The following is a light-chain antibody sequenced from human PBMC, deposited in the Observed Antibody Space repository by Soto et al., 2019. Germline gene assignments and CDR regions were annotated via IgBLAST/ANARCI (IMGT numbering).Light chain of an antibody. J-gene: IGKJ1*01. CDR1: QSISSW. Sequence: DIQMTQSPSTLSASVGDRVTITCRASQSISSWLAWYQQKPGKAPKLLIYDASSLESGVPSMFSGSGSGTEFTLTISGLQADDVATYYCQQDKSYAPSTFGQGTKLEIK. CDR2: DAS. CDR3: QQDKSYAPST. V-gene: IGKV1-5*01.